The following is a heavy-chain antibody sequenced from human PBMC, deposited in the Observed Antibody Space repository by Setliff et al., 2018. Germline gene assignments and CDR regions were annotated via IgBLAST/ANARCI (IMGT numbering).Heavy chain of an antibody. D-gene: IGHD3-10*01. Sequence: GGSLRLSCAASGFRFSDLYMSWVRQVPGKGLEWVANTKEDGSEKYYVDAVKGRFTIFRDNSKNTLYLQMSSLRADDTAMYYCARDQFGNSGGLYSWGQGTLVTVSS. J-gene: IGHJ5*02. V-gene: IGHV3-7*01. CDR2: TKEDGSEK. CDR3: ARDQFGNSGGLYS. CDR1: GFRFSDLY.